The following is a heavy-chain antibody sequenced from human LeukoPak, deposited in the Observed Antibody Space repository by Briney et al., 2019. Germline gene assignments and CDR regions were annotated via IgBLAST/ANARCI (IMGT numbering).Heavy chain of an antibody. Sequence: SETLSLTCTVSGGSISSYYWSWIRRPPGKGLEWIGYIYYSGSTNYNPSLKSRVTISVDTSKNQFSLNLCSVTAADTAVYYCAREGRGAAAGMDYWGQGTLVTVSS. CDR1: GGSISSYY. CDR2: IYYSGST. J-gene: IGHJ4*02. V-gene: IGHV4-59*01. CDR3: AREGRGAAAGMDY. D-gene: IGHD6-13*01.